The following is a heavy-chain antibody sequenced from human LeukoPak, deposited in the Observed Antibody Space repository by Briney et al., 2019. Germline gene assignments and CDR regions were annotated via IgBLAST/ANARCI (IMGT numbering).Heavy chain of an antibody. V-gene: IGHV3-7*03. J-gene: IGHJ4*02. Sequence: GGSLRLSCVASGFTFGNDWMSWGRQAPGKGLGFVGNIEDDGDQKNYVDSVKGRITISRDNLKNSLYLQMNSLRLEDPAVYYCARDIIRGHSDLDYWGQGVLVPVSS. CDR3: ARDIIRGHSDLDY. CDR2: IEDDGDQK. CDR1: GFTFGNDW. D-gene: IGHD5-12*01.